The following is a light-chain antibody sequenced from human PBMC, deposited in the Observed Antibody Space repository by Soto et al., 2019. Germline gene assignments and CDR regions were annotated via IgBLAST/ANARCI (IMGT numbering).Light chain of an antibody. CDR3: QQYGSSGT. CDR1: QSVSNNY. J-gene: IGKJ1*01. V-gene: IGKV3-20*01. Sequence: IVLPQFQGTLPLSPGERATLSCRASQSVSNNYLAWSQQKPGQAPRLLIYGASNRATGIPDRFSGSGSGTDFTLTISRLEPEDFAVYYCQQYGSSGTFGQGTKVDIK. CDR2: GAS.